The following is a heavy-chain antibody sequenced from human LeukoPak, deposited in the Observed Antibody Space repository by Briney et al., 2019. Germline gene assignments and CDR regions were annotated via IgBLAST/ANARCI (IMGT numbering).Heavy chain of an antibody. CDR3: ARDLKGSAWYVDY. J-gene: IGHJ4*02. Sequence: GGSLRLSCAASGFNFSDYYMSWIRQAPGKGLEWLSYISSSSSYTNYADSVKGRFTISRDNAKNSLYLQLNSLRAEDTAVYYCARDLKGSAWYVDYWGQGTLVTVSS. CDR2: ISSSSSYT. CDR1: GFNFSDYY. V-gene: IGHV3-11*05. D-gene: IGHD6-19*01.